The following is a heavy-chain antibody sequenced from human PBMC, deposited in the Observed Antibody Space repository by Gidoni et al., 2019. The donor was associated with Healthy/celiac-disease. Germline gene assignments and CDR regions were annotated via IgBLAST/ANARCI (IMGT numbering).Heavy chain of an antibody. CDR3: ARGYCSGGSCYFSTQSSYGMDV. V-gene: IGHV6-1*01. CDR2: TYYRSKWYN. D-gene: IGHD2-15*01. J-gene: IGHJ6*02. Sequence: QVQLQQSGPGLVKPSQTLSLTCAISGDSVSSNSAAWNWIRQSPSRGLEWLGRTYYRSKWYNDYAVSVKSRITINPDTSKNQFSLQLNSVTPEDTAVYYCARGYCSGGSCYFSTQSSYGMDVWGQGTTVTVSS. CDR1: GDSVSSNSAA.